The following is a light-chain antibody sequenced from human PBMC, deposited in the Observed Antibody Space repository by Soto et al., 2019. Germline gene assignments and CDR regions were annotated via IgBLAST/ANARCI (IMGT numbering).Light chain of an antibody. CDR2: EAS. Sequence: QPVLTQPASVSGSPGQSITISCTGTSSDVGVYNSVSWYQHHPGKAPQLMIYEASKRPSGVSHRFSGSKSGNTASLTISGLQAEDEADYYCSSYTTSSTWVFGGGTKVTVL. CDR1: SSDVGVYNS. CDR3: SSYTTSSTWV. J-gene: IGLJ3*02. V-gene: IGLV2-14*01.